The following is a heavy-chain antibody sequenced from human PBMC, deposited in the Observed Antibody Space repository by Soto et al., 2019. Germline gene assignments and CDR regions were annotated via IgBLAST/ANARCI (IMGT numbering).Heavy chain of an antibody. CDR2: IFSNDEK. CDR3: ASDYGDYEAY. CDR1: GFSLSNARMG. Sequence: QVTLKESGPVLVKPTEPLTLTCTVSGFSLSNARMGVSWIRQPPGKALEWLAHIFSNDEKSYSTSLKSRLTISKDTSKSQVVLTMTNMDPVDTATYYCASDYGDYEAYWGQGTLVTVSS. D-gene: IGHD4-17*01. V-gene: IGHV2-26*01. J-gene: IGHJ4*02.